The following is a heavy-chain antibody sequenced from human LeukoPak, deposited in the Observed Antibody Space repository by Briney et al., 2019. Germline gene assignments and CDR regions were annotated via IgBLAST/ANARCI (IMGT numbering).Heavy chain of an antibody. CDR1: GGSISSGGYS. D-gene: IGHD2-2*01. J-gene: IGHJ4*02. Sequence: SETLSLTCAVSGGSISSGGYSWSWIRQPPGKGLEWIGYIYHSGSTYYNPSLKIRVTISVDRSKNQFPLKLSSVTAADTAVYYCARGVVVPAAITLWGQGTLVTVSS. CDR2: IYHSGST. CDR3: ARGVVVPAAITL. V-gene: IGHV4-30-2*01.